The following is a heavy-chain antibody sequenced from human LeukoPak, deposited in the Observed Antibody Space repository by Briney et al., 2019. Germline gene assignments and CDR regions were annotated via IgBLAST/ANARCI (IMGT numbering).Heavy chain of an antibody. CDR1: GGSMSSSTYY. V-gene: IGHV4-39*01. CDR2: IYDSGNT. J-gene: IGHJ4*02. D-gene: IGHD2-2*01. CDR3: ARHRSEDCSSISCSARALDY. Sequence: SETLSLTCTVSGGSMSSSTYYWGWIRQPPGKGLEWIGSIYDSGNTYYNPSLKSRVTIPVDTSKSQFSLKLSSVTAADTAVYYCARHRSEDCSSISCSARALDYWGQGTLVTVSS.